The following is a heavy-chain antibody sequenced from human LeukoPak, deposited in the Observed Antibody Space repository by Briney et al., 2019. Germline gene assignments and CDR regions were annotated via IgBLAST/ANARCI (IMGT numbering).Heavy chain of an antibody. D-gene: IGHD2-2*01. CDR2: TNWNGDTT. CDR3: ARQTRGYVYYFDY. Sequence: GGSLRLSCAASGFPFQDSGLSWVRQAPGKGLEWISGTNWNGDTTVYADSVKGRFTISRDNAKNSLCLQMNSLRADDTAFYYCARQTRGYVYYFDYWGQGTLVTVSS. V-gene: IGHV3-20*04. CDR1: GFPFQDSG. J-gene: IGHJ4*02.